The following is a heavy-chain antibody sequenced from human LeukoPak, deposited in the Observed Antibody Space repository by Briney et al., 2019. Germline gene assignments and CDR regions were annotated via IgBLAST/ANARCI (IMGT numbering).Heavy chain of an antibody. V-gene: IGHV3-30-3*01. Sequence: GRSLRLSCAASGFTFSSYAMHWVRQAPGKGLEWVAVISYDGSNKYYADSVKGRFTISRDNSKNALFLQMDLLRAEDTAVYYCAKGSAAARPYYFDYWGLGVLVTVSS. CDR3: AKGSAAARPYYFDY. CDR1: GFTFSSYA. J-gene: IGHJ4*02. CDR2: ISYDGSNK. D-gene: IGHD6-6*01.